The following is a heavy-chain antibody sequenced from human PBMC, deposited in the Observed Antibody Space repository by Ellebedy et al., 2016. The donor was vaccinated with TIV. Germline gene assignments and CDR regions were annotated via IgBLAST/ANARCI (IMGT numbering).Heavy chain of an antibody. D-gene: IGHD3-22*01. CDR3: AREMYFYDSSVYSNALDV. V-gene: IGHV1-69*13. Sequence: SVKVSCKASGDTLTKFVISWVRQAPGHGLEWMGRIIPIFRTADYAHSVKGRVTITAEESTSTASMELSSLRPEDTALYYCAREMYFYDSSVYSNALDVWGQGTMVTVSS. J-gene: IGHJ3*01. CDR1: GDTLTKFV. CDR2: IIPIFRTA.